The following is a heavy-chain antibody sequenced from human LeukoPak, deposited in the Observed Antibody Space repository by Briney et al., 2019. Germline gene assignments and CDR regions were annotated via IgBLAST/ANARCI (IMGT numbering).Heavy chain of an antibody. CDR1: GYTFISYY. V-gene: IGHV1-46*01. CDR3: ASLGATTLSYYGMDV. CDR2: INPSGGST. Sequence: ASVKVSCKASGYTFISYYVNWVRQAPGQGLEWMGKINPSGGSTNYAQKFQGRVTMTRDTSTTTVYMELSGLRSDDTAVYYCASLGATTLSYYGMDVWGQGTTVTVSS. D-gene: IGHD1-26*01. J-gene: IGHJ6*02.